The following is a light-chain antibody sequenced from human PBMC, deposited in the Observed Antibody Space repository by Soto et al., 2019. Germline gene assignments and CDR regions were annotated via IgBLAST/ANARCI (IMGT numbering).Light chain of an antibody. J-gene: IGKJ4*01. V-gene: IGKV1-27*01. CDR3: HKYNHAPT. Sequence: DIQLTQSPSSLSASVGDRVTITCRASQAISSYLAWYQQKPGKVPELLIYATSTLQSGAPSRFSGSGSGTDYTLTISSLHPEDVATYYSHKYNHAPTFGGGTKVEIK. CDR1: QAISSY. CDR2: ATS.